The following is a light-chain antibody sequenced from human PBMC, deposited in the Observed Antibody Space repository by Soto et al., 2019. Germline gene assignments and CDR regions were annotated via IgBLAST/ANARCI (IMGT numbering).Light chain of an antibody. Sequence: QSALTQPASVSGSPGQSIIISCTGTSSDVGRYNYVSWYQQHPGKAPKLIIYEVNNRPWEISNRFSGSKSANTASLTISGLQAEDEADYYCTSFTSSATYVFGTGTKLTVL. J-gene: IGLJ1*01. CDR2: EVN. V-gene: IGLV2-14*01. CDR1: SSDVGRYNY. CDR3: TSFTSSATYV.